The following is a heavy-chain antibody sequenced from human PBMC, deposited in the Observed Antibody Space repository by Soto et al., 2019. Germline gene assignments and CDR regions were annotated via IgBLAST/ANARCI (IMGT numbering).Heavy chain of an antibody. D-gene: IGHD2-15*01. CDR2: IYYSGST. CDR3: ARNEYSAPFRWLDP. Sequence: SETLSLTCTVSGGSISSGGYYWSWIRQHPGKGLEWIGYIYYSGSTYYNPSLKSRVTISVDTSKNQFSLKLSSVTAADTAVYYCARNEYSAPFRWLDPSGQGPLVTVSS. J-gene: IGHJ5*02. V-gene: IGHV4-31*03. CDR1: GGSISSGGYY.